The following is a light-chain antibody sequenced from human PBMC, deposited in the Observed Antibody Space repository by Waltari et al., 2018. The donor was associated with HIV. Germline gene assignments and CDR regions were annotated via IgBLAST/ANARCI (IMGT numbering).Light chain of an antibody. CDR1: SGSIACYF. V-gene: IGLV6-57*01. Sequence: NFMLTQPHSVSESPGKTVTISCTRSSGSIACYFVQWFQQRPGSYPTTVFYESHRSPCGGPESVAGAIDRSSNAASPTSSGLKTEGEADYCCQTYDTSRQGVCGGGTKLTVL. CDR2: ESH. J-gene: IGLJ3*02. CDR3: QTYDTSRQGV.